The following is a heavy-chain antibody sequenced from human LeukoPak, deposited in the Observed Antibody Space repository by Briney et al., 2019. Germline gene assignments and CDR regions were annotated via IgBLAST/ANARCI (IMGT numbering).Heavy chain of an antibody. CDR3: ARAQVVVAATNWFDP. CDR1: GYSFTSYW. Sequence: GESLKISCKGSGYSFTSYWIGWVRQMPGKGLEWMGLIYPGDSDTRYSPSFQGQVTISADKSISTAYLQWSSLKASDTAMYYCARAQVVVAATNWFDPWGQGTLVTVSS. CDR2: IYPGDSDT. V-gene: IGHV5-51*01. D-gene: IGHD2-15*01. J-gene: IGHJ5*02.